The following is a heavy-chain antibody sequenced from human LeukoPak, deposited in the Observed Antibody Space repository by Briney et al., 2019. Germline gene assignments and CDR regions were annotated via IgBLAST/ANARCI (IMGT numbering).Heavy chain of an antibody. V-gene: IGHV4-59*01. CDR2: IYYSGST. Sequence: SETPSLTCTVSGGSISSYYWSWIRQPPGKGLEWIGYIYYSGSTNYNPSLKSRVTISVDTSKNQFSLKLSSVTAADTAVYYCARVGPGYSSSWYVFGYFDYWGQGTLVTVSS. CDR1: GGSISSYY. J-gene: IGHJ4*02. CDR3: ARVGPGYSSSWYVFGYFDY. D-gene: IGHD6-13*01.